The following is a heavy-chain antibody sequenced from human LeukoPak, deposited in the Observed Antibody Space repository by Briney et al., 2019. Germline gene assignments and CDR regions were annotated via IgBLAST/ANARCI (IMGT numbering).Heavy chain of an antibody. D-gene: IGHD3-22*01. CDR3: AKWDTYYDSSGYYFY. CDR1: GFTFSSYE. V-gene: IGHV3-48*03. J-gene: IGHJ4*02. CDR2: ISGSGSSV. Sequence: GGSLRLSCTASGFTFSSYEVNWVRQAPGKGLEWISYISGSGSSVYYADSVKGRFTISRDNSKNTLYLQMNSLRAEDTAVYYCAKWDTYYDSSGYYFYWGQGTLVTVSS.